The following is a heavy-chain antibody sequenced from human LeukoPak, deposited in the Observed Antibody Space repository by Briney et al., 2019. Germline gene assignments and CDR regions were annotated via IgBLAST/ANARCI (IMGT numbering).Heavy chain of an antibody. CDR2: INAGNGNT. D-gene: IGHD5-24*01. V-gene: IGHV1-3*01. CDR1: GYTSTRYA. CDR3: ARESQFYYYYYGMDV. Sequence: GASVKVSCMASGYTSTRYAMHWVRPAPGRRGEWMGRINAGNGNTKYSQKFQGRVTITRDTSASTAYMELSSLRSEDTAVYYCARESQFYYYYYGMDVWGKGTTVTVSS. J-gene: IGHJ6*04.